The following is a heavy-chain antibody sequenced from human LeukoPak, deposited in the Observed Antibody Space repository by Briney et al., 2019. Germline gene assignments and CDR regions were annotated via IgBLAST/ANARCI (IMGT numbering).Heavy chain of an antibody. CDR1: GFTVSSNY. Sequence: GTSLRLSCAASGFTVSSNYMSWVRQAPGKGLEWVSVIYSGGNTYYADSVKGRFTISRDNSKNTLYLQMNSLRAEDTAIYYCARGMYSSGWYSDYWGQGTLVTVSS. V-gene: IGHV3-66*01. D-gene: IGHD6-19*01. J-gene: IGHJ4*02. CDR3: ARGMYSSGWYSDY. CDR2: IYSGGNT.